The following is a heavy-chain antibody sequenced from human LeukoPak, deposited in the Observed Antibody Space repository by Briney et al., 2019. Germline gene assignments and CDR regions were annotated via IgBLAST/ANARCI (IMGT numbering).Heavy chain of an antibody. V-gene: IGHV3-23*01. CDR1: GFTFSDYV. CDR2: IGRSGSPT. J-gene: IGHJ5*02. CDR3: VKDADDSGDFLFHA. D-gene: IGHD4-17*01. Sequence: GGSLRLSCAVSGFTFSDYVMSWVRQTPGKGLEWVSGIGRSGSPTYFASSVKGRFTISRDNSKNTLYLQMNRLRAEDTALYFCVKDADDSGDFLFHAWGQGTLVTVPS.